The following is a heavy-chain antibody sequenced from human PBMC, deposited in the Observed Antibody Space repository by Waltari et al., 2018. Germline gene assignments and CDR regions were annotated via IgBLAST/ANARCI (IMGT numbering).Heavy chain of an antibody. Sequence: QVQLVQSGAVVKNPGSSVTVSCRASGGPFGRFALSWVRQAPGQGLEWLGGVIPIFGTPNYAQKFQARLTITADERTSTVFMELSSLTSDDTGIYYCAKRELGGPLDPWGQGTLVTISS. V-gene: IGHV1-69*12. CDR2: VIPIFGTP. J-gene: IGHJ5*02. D-gene: IGHD1-1*01. CDR3: AKRELGGPLDP. CDR1: GGPFGRFA.